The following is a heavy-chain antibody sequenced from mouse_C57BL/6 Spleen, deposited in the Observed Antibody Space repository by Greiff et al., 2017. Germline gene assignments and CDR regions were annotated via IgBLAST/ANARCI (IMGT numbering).Heavy chain of an antibody. CDR3: ARDGVNDVYYHFDY. CDR2: ISYDGSN. CDR1: GYSITSGYY. J-gene: IGHJ2*01. D-gene: IGHD2-3*01. Sequence: EVQLQESGPGLVKPSQSLSLTCSVTGYSITSGYYWNWIRQFPGNKLEWMGYISYDGSNNYNPSLKNRISITRDTSKNQFFLTLNSVTTEDTATYYCARDGVNDVYYHFDYWGQGTTLTVSS. V-gene: IGHV3-6*01.